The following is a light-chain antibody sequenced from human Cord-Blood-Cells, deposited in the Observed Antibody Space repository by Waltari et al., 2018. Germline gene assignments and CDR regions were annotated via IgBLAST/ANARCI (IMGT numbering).Light chain of an antibody. CDR1: SSDVGGYNY. J-gene: IGLJ2*01. Sequence: QSALTQPPSASGSPGQSVTIPCTGTSSDVGGYNYVSWYQQHPGKAPNLMIYEVIKRPSGVPDRFSGSKSGNTASLTVSGLQAEDEADYYCSSYAGSNNVVFGGGTKLTVL. V-gene: IGLV2-8*01. CDR2: EVI. CDR3: SSYAGSNNVV.